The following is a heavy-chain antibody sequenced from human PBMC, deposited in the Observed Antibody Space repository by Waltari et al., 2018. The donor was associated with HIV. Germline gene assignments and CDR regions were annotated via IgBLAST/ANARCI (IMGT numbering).Heavy chain of an antibody. J-gene: IGHJ4*02. D-gene: IGHD5-12*01. CDR3: ARGDGYAYPN. CDR1: GFPFSSSW. CDR2: INSEGSST. Sequence: EVPLVESGGGLVQPGGSLRSPCAASGFPFSSSWMTWVRQAPGKGLVWVSRINSEGSSTSYADSVKGRFTISRDNAKNTLYLQMNSLRVEDTAVYYCARGDGYAYPNWGQGTLVTVSS. V-gene: IGHV3-74*01.